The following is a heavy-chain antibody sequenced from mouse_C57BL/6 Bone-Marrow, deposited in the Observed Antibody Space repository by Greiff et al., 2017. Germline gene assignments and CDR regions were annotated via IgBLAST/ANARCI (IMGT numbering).Heavy chain of an antibody. Sequence: EVQLQQSGPELVKPGASVKISCKASGYTFTDYYMNWVKQSHGKSLEWIGDINPNNGGTSYNQKFKGKATLTVDKSSSTAYMELRRLTSEDYAVYYCASGITTVVEGAWFAYWGQGTLVTVSA. CDR2: INPNNGGT. D-gene: IGHD1-1*01. J-gene: IGHJ3*01. CDR1: GYTFTDYY. CDR3: ASGITTVVEGAWFAY. V-gene: IGHV1-26*01.